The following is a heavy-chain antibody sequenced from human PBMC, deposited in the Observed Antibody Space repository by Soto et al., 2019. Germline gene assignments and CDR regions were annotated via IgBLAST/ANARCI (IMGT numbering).Heavy chain of an antibody. Sequence: PGGSLRLSCTASGFAFSSYGMHWVRQTPGKGLEWVAVLGFDGGGRYYADSVKGRFTISRGNSKNTLHLQMDSLRVEDSALYYCAREPVGPDYAMDVWGQGTTVTVSS. D-gene: IGHD1-26*01. CDR2: LGFDGGGR. CDR1: GFAFSSYG. J-gene: IGHJ6*02. CDR3: AREPVGPDYAMDV. V-gene: IGHV3-33*01.